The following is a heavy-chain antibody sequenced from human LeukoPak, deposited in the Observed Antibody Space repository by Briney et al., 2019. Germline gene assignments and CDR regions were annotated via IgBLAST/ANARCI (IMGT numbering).Heavy chain of an antibody. D-gene: IGHD2-15*01. CDR2: IIPIFGTA. Sequence: SVKVSCKASEGTFSSYAISWVRQAPGQGLEWMGGIIPIFGTANYAQKFQGRVTITADESTSTAYMELNSLRSEDTAVYYCASGYCSGGSCYEFDYWGQGTLVTVSS. V-gene: IGHV1-69*01. CDR3: ASGYCSGGSCYEFDY. J-gene: IGHJ4*02. CDR1: EGTFSSYA.